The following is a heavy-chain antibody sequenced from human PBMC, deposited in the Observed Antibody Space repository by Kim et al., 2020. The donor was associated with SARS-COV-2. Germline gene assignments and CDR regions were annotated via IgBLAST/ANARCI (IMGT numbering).Heavy chain of an antibody. V-gene: IGHV4-59*13. CDR3: ARLVSCNDWHGFAY. J-gene: IGHJ4*02. D-gene: IGHD1-1*01. CDR1: GGSIRNYH. Sequence: SETLSLTCTVSGGSIRNYHWSWIRQPPGRGLEWIGYIYDSGNTKYNPSLKSRVTILVDTSQNQFSLRLSSLSAADTAVFYCARLVSCNDWHGFAYWGQGT. CDR2: IYDSGNT.